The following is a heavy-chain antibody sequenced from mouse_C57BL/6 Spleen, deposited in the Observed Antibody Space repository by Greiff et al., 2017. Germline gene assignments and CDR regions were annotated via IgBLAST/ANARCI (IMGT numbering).Heavy chain of an antibody. V-gene: IGHV1-64*01. CDR2: IHPNSGST. CDR1: GYTFTSYW. Sequence: QVQLQQPGAELVKPGASVKLSCKASGYTFTSYWMHWVKQRPGQGLEWIGMIHPNSGSTNYNEKFKSKATLTVDKSSRTAYMQLRSLTSEDSAVYYCARRDSSGYYYAMDYWGQGTSVTVSS. CDR3: ARRDSSGYYYAMDY. J-gene: IGHJ4*01. D-gene: IGHD3-2*02.